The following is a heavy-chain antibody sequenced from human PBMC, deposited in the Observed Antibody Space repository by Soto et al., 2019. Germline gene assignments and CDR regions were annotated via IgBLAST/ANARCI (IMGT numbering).Heavy chain of an antibody. CDR1: GGSISSYY. CDR3: ARDLGVAARPGGAFDI. Sequence: SETLSLTCTVSGGSISSYYWSWIRQPPGKGLEWIGYIYYSGSTNYNPSLKSRVTISVDTSKNQFSLKLSSVTAADTAVYYCARDLGVAARPGGAFDIWGQGTMVTVSS. D-gene: IGHD6-6*01. J-gene: IGHJ3*02. V-gene: IGHV4-59*01. CDR2: IYYSGST.